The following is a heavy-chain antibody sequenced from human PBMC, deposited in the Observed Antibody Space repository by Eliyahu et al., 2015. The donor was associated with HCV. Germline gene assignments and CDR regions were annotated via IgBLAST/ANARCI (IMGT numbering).Heavy chain of an antibody. Sequence: QVQLVQSGAEVKKPGSSVKVSCKASGGTFSSYAISWVRQAPGQGLEWMGGIIPIFGTANYAQKFQGRVTITADESTSTAYMELSSLRSEDTAVYYCARDLREEYSSSWVPLYYYYYGMDVWGQGTTVTVSS. CDR2: IIPIFGTA. CDR1: GGTFSSYA. V-gene: IGHV1-69*01. CDR3: ARDLREEYSSSWVPLYYYYYGMDV. D-gene: IGHD6-13*01. J-gene: IGHJ6*02.